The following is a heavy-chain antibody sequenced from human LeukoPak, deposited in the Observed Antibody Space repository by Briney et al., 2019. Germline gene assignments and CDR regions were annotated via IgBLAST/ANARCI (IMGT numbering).Heavy chain of an antibody. J-gene: IGHJ3*01. D-gene: IGHD5-24*01. CDR1: GASISNPSYS. CDR3: ARDGFNSWGAFDV. V-gene: IGHV4-61*01. Sequence: SETLSLTCTVSGASISNPSYSWTWIRQPPGKGMEWLGYIYYNGNTNYNPSLKSRVTISVDTSKNQFSLKLNSLTAADTAVYYCARDGFNSWGAFDVWGQGTMATVSS. CDR2: IYYNGNT.